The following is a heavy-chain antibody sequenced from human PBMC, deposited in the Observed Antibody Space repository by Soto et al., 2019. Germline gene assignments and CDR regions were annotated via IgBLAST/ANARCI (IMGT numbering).Heavy chain of an antibody. Sequence: ASVKVSCKASGYTFTSYYMHWVRQAPGQGLEWMGIINPSGGSTSYAQKFQGRVTMTRDTSTSTVYMELSSLRSEDTAVYYCARDRCSGGSCSNFDYWGQGTLVTVS. CDR1: GYTFTSYY. CDR3: ARDRCSGGSCSNFDY. J-gene: IGHJ4*02. CDR2: INPSGGST. D-gene: IGHD2-15*01. V-gene: IGHV1-46*01.